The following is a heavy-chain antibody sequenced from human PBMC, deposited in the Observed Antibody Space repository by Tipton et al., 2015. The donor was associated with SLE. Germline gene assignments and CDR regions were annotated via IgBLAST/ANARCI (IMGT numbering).Heavy chain of an antibody. CDR3: ARSVTPAASGWCVP. CDR1: GFSISSGYY. D-gene: IGHD2-2*01. CDR2: IYRSGST. V-gene: IGHV4-38-2*02. Sequence: TLSLTCTVSGFSISSGYYWGWMRQSPGKGLEWIGSIYRSGSTYYTPSLRSRVTISLDTSMNQFSLDLSSVTAADTAVYYCARSVTPAASGWCVPGGQGTLATVSS. J-gene: IGHJ5*02.